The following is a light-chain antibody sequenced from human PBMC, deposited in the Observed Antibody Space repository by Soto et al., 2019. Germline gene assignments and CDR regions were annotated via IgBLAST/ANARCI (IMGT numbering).Light chain of an antibody. CDR1: QSVSNN. Sequence: VMTQNQRNLSVYRRDGDLGCCRASQSVSNNLAWYQQKLGQAPRLLIYGASTRATGIPDRFSGSGSGTEFTLTISSLQSEDFAVYYCQQYNNWPPITFGQGTRLEIK. CDR2: GAS. V-gene: IGKV3D-15*01. CDR3: QQYNNWPPIT. J-gene: IGKJ5*01.